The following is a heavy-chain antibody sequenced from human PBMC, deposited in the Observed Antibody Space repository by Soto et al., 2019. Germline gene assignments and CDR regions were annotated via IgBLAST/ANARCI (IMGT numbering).Heavy chain of an antibody. D-gene: IGHD3-3*01. CDR3: ARATYILRFLEWLPTSYYYGMDV. CDR2: LNAGNGNT. V-gene: IGHV1-3*01. Sequence: ASVKVSCKASGSTFTNYGITWVRQAPGQRLEWMGWLNAGNGNTKYSQKFQGRVTITRDTSASTAYMELSSLRSEDTAVYYCARATYILRFLEWLPTSYYYGMDVWGQGTTVTVSS. J-gene: IGHJ6*02. CDR1: GSTFTNYG.